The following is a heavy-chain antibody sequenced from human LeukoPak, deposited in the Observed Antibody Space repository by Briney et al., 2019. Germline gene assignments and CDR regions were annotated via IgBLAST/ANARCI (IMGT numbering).Heavy chain of an antibody. CDR1: GGSISSSSFY. CDR2: IFYRGST. V-gene: IGHV4-39*01. CDR3: ARLDYSDFYRRAFGV. D-gene: IGHD3/OR15-3a*01. Sequence: PSETLSLTCTVSGGSISSSSFYWGWIRQPPGKGLEWIGSIFYRGSTYYNPSLKSRVTVSVDTSKNQFSLKLSSVTAADTAVYYCARLDYSDFYRRAFGVWGQGTMVTVSS. J-gene: IGHJ3*01.